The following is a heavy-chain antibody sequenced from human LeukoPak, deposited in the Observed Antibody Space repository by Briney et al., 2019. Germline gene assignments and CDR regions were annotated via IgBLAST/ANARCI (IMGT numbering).Heavy chain of an antibody. V-gene: IGHV4-59*01. CDR2: IYYSGST. CDR3: AREPPGVDSDAFDI. J-gene: IGHJ3*02. D-gene: IGHD5-12*01. Sequence: SETLSLTCTISGGSISSYYWSWIRQPPGKGLEWIGYIYYSGSTSYNPSLRSRVTISVDTSKNQFSLKLSSVTAADTAVYYCAREPPGVDSDAFDIWGQGTMVTVSS. CDR1: GGSISSYY.